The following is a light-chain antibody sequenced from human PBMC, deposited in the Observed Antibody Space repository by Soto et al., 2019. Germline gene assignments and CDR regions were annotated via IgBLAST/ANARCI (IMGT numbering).Light chain of an antibody. J-gene: IGKJ5*01. Sequence: DIQMTQSPSSLSASVGDRVTITCRTSQSISTSLNWYQQKAGKAPKLLIYGASNLQSGVPSRFSGSGSGTDFTLTISSLQPEDFATYYCQQSYSTPITFGQGTRLEIK. V-gene: IGKV1-39*01. CDR2: GAS. CDR3: QQSYSTPIT. CDR1: QSISTS.